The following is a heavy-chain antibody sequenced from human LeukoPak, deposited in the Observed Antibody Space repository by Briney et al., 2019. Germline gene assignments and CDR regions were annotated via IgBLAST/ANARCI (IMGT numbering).Heavy chain of an antibody. Sequence: GGSLGSSFWAPGFTFSNYSLTWVRPAPGKGREWGPGFCGSGVGTYYADSVKGRFTISRDNSKSTLYLQMNSLRAEDTALYYCAKDNAVATAPDDAFDIWGQGTMVTVSS. CDR1: GFTFSNYS. CDR2: FCGSGVGT. V-gene: IGHV3-23*01. J-gene: IGHJ3*02. CDR3: AKDNAVATAPDDAFDI. D-gene: IGHD5-12*01.